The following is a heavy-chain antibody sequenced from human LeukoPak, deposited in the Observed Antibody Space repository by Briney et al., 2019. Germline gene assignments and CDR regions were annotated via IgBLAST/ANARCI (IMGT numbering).Heavy chain of an antibody. Sequence: GGSLRLSCVASGFTFSSYAMHWVRQAPGKGLEWVAVISYDGSNKYYADSVKGRFTISRDNSTNTLYLQMNSLRAEDTAVYYCARHGGLRFLEWPAAFDYWGQGTLVTVSS. CDR3: ARHGGLRFLEWPAAFDY. CDR2: ISYDGSNK. V-gene: IGHV3-30*01. J-gene: IGHJ4*02. D-gene: IGHD3-3*01. CDR1: GFTFSSYA.